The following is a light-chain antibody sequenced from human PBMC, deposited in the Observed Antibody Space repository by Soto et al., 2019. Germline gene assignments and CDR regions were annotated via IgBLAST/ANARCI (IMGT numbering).Light chain of an antibody. CDR1: SSDVGGYSY. V-gene: IGLV2-8*01. CDR3: LSYEDTDYV. J-gene: IGLJ1*01. Sequence: QSVLTQPPSASGSPGQSVTISCAGTSSDVGGYSYVSWYQQYPGKVPKLMIYEVSERPSGVPDRFSGSKSGNTAFLTVSGLQAEDEDDYYCLSYEDTDYVFGNGTKVTVL. CDR2: EVS.